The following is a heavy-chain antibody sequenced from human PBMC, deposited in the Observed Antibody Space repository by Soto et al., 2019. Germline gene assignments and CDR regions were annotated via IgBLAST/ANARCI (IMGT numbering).Heavy chain of an antibody. CDR1: GFPFRTTA. D-gene: IGHD3-9*01. CDR2: ITSDGTAI. Sequence: EVHLLESGGGLVQPGGSLRLSCAASGFPFRTTAMAWVRLVPGKGLEWVSSITSDGTAIFYGDSVKGRFTVSRDNSKSTLSLQANVLRADDTGLYYGARRPGYYFGDWGRGALVTVSS. J-gene: IGHJ4*02. CDR3: ARRPGYYFGD. V-gene: IGHV3-23*01.